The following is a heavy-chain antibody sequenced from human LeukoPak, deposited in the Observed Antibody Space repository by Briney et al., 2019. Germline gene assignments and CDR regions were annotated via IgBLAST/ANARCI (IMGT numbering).Heavy chain of an antibody. D-gene: IGHD5-12*01. CDR2: IRYDGSNK. CDR1: GFSFSGYG. V-gene: IGHV3-30*02. Sequence: GGSLRLSCAASGFSFSGYGMHWVRQASGRGLEWVAFIRYDGSNKDYADSVKGRFTISRDNSKNTLYLEMNSLRAEDTAVYHCAKVRFSDSGRDGLDSWGQGTLVTVSS. J-gene: IGHJ5*01. CDR3: AKVRFSDSGRDGLDS.